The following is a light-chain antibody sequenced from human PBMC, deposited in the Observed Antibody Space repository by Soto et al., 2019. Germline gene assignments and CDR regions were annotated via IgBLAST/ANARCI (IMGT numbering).Light chain of an antibody. V-gene: IGKV3D-15*02. Sequence: EIVMTQSPATLSVSPGERATLSCRASQSFRGLLAWYQQKPGQAPRLLIYDAYNRATGIPPRFSGSGSGTDFTLTISRLEPEDFAVYYCQQYDSSPITFGQGTRLEIK. CDR1: QSFRGL. CDR3: QQYDSSPIT. J-gene: IGKJ5*01. CDR2: DAY.